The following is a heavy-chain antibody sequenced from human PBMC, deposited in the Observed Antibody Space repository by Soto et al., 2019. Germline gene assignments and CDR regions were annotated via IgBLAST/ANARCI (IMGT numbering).Heavy chain of an antibody. CDR3: AWTRSAWSDFHYYSLDV. J-gene: IGHJ6*02. D-gene: IGHD1-26*01. Sequence: GGSLRLSCAASGFTFNGYGMHWVRQGPGNGLEWVAFISYDSTKTYYADSVKGRFTISRDNSNSALYVQMNSLTGEDTAVYYCAWTRSAWSDFHYYSLDVWGQGTTVTVSS. V-gene: IGHV3-30*03. CDR2: ISYDSTKT. CDR1: GFTFNGYG.